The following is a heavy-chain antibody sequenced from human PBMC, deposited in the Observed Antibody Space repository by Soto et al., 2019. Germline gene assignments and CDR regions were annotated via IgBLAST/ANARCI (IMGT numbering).Heavy chain of an antibody. J-gene: IGHJ6*03. CDR3: ARVPPLLESVYYYYYMDV. CDR1: GGSFSGYY. D-gene: IGHD2-15*01. CDR2: INHSGST. Sequence: QVQLQQWGAGLLKPSETLSLTCAVYGGSFSGYYWSWIRQPPGKGLEWIGEINHSGSTNYNPSLMSRVTISVAASKNQFSLKLSSVTAADTAVYYCARVPPLLESVYYYYYMDVWGKGTTVTVSS. V-gene: IGHV4-34*01.